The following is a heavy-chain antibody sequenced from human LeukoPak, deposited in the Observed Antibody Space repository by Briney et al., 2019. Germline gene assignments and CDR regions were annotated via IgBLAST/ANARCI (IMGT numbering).Heavy chain of an antibody. Sequence: ASVTVSCKASGLTFTNYGFTWVRQAPGQGLEWMGWISAYDGNTNYAQTVRDRVTMTTDTSTSTAYMELRSLRSDDTAVYYCARDDKSSAYEPDYWGQGTLVTVSS. CDR1: GLTFTNYG. D-gene: IGHD5-12*01. CDR2: ISAYDGNT. CDR3: ARDDKSSAYEPDY. V-gene: IGHV1-18*01. J-gene: IGHJ4*02.